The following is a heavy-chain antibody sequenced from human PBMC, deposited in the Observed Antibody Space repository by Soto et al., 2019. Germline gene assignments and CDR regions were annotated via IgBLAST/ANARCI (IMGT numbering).Heavy chain of an antibody. J-gene: IGHJ4*02. D-gene: IGHD6-13*01. CDR2: IRGKTYGATI. Sequence: GGSLRLSCTGSGFTFDSYPMSWFRQAPGKGLVWVGFIRGKTYGATIEYAASVKGRFTISRDDSKRVVYLQMDSLETEDTAVYFCTRGRRPITAAAYYYSDYWGQGTLVTVSS. CDR1: GFTFDSYP. CDR3: TRGRRPITAAAYYYSDY. V-gene: IGHV3-49*03.